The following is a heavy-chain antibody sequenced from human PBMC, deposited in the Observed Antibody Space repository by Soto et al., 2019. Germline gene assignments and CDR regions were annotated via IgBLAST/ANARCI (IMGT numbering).Heavy chain of an antibody. CDR1: GYTFTDYY. J-gene: IGHJ4*02. CDR3: ARGVSGWSPFDL. CDR2: INPNSGVT. V-gene: IGHV1-2*04. Sequence: QVQLVQSGAEVKKPGASVKVSCKASGYTFTDYYVHWVRQAPGQGLEWMGWINPNSGVTNYAQKFQGWVTSTRDTSVSTAYMELNRLKSDDTAVFFCARGVSGWSPFDLWGQGTLVTVSS. D-gene: IGHD6-19*01.